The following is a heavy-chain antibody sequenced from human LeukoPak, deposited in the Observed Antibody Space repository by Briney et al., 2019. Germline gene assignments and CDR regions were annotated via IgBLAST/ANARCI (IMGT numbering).Heavy chain of an antibody. CDR3: ARHLSPYYDFWSGYSYFDY. J-gene: IGHJ4*02. D-gene: IGHD3-3*01. CDR2: IYHSGST. Sequence: SETLSLTCAVSGYSISRGYYWGWIRPPPGTGLEWIGSIYHSGSTYYNPSLKSRVTISVDTSKNQFSLKLSSVTAADTAVYYCARHLSPYYDFWSGYSYFDYWGQGTLVTVSS. CDR1: GYSISRGYY. V-gene: IGHV4-38-2*01.